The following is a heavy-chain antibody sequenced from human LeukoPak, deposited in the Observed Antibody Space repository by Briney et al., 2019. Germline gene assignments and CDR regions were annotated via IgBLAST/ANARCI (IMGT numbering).Heavy chain of an antibody. CDR3: ARGSPYSSSCFDY. J-gene: IGHJ4*02. CDR2: TYYRSKWYN. D-gene: IGHD6-13*01. CDR1: GDSVSSNSAA. V-gene: IGHV6-1*01. Sequence: SQTLSLTCAISGDSVSSNSAAWNGIRQSPSRGLEWLGRTYYRSKWYNDYAVSVKSRITINPDTSKNQFSLQLNSVTPEDTAVYYCARGSPYSSSCFDYWGQGTLVTVSS.